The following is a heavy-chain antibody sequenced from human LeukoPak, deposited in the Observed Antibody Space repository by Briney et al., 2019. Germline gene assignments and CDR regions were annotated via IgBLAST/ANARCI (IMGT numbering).Heavy chain of an antibody. D-gene: IGHD2-15*01. V-gene: IGHV3-23*01. CDR2: ISGSGGST. CDR1: GFTFSSYA. J-gene: IGHJ4*02. CDR3: AKDGIRYCSGGSCYLFDY. Sequence: GGSLRLSCAASGFTFSSYAMSWVRQAPGKGLEWVSAISGSGGSTYYADSVKGRFTISRDNSKNTLYLQMNSLRAEDTAVYYCAKDGIRYCSGGSCYLFDYWGQGTLVTVSS.